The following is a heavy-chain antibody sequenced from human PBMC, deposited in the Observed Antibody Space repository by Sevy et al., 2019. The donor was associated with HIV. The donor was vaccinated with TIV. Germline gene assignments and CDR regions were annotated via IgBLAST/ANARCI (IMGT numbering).Heavy chain of an antibody. CDR3: ASGRYYDASGYYNYYYGLDV. D-gene: IGHD3-22*01. V-gene: IGHV3-66*01. CDR1: TFSVTDNY. Sequence: GGSLRLSCAASTFSVTDNYMSWVRQAPGKGLEWVSTIYSGVSTFYADSGKGRFTIARDNAKNTLYLQMNSLRAEDTAVYYCASGRYYDASGYYNYYYGLDVWGQGTTVTVSS. J-gene: IGHJ6*02. CDR2: IYSGVST.